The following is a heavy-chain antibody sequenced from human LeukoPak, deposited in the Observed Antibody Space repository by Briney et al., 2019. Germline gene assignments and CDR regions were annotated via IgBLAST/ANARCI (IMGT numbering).Heavy chain of an antibody. V-gene: IGHV4-59*08. CDR2: VYYSGST. CDR3: ARGRTGYPNWFDP. D-gene: IGHD3/OR15-3a*01. J-gene: IGHJ5*02. CDR1: GGSISSYY. Sequence: PSETLSLTCTVSGGSISSYYWSWIRQPPGKGLEWIGYVYYSGSTNYNPSLKSRVTISVDTSKNQFSLKLSSVTAADTAVYYCARGRTGYPNWFDPWGQGTLVTVSS.